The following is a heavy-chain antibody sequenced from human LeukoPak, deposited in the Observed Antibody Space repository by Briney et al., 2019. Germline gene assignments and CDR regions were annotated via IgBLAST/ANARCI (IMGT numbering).Heavy chain of an antibody. D-gene: IGHD6-19*01. J-gene: IGHJ5*02. CDR1: GGTISSGDYY. CDR2: ISYIGST. Sequence: PSQTRSLTCNVFGGTISSGDYYWSWIRQPPEKGLEWVGYISYIGSTYYNPSLKSRVAMSIDKSKNQFSLKLTSVTAADTAVYYCARVWTVAGNRWFDPWGQGTLVTVSS. CDR3: ARVWTVAGNRWFDP. V-gene: IGHV4-30-4*01.